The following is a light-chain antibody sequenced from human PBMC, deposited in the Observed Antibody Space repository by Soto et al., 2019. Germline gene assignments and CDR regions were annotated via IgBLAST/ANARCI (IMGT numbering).Light chain of an antibody. V-gene: IGKV1-39*01. J-gene: IGKJ2*01. Sequence: DIQMTQSPSSLSASVGDRVTITCRASQSISSYLNWYQQKPGKAPKLLIYAASSLPSGVPSRFSGSGSGTDFTLTISSLQPEDFATYYCQQSYSTPYTFGQGTQLEIK. CDR2: AAS. CDR1: QSISSY. CDR3: QQSYSTPYT.